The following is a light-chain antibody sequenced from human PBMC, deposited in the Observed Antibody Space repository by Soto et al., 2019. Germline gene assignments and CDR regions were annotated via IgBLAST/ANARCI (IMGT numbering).Light chain of an antibody. Sequence: QSVLTQPPSASGTPGQRVTISCSGSSSNIGSNTVNWYQQLPGTAPKLLIYSNNQRPSGVPDRFSGSKSGTSASLAISGLQSEDEADYYCAAWDDSLNRDVVFGGGTQLTV. CDR1: SSNIGSNT. J-gene: IGLJ2*01. CDR3: AAWDDSLNRDVV. V-gene: IGLV1-44*01. CDR2: SNN.